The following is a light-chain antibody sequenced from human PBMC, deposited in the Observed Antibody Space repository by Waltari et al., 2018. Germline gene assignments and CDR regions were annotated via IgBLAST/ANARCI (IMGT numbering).Light chain of an antibody. CDR2: QDT. V-gene: IGLV3-1*01. Sequence: SYELTQPPSVSVSPGQTASITCSGDKLGDKYACWYQQRPGQSPVLVIYQDTKRPSGIHDRFSGSNSGSTATLTISGTQAMDEADYYCQAWDSSVVFGGGTKLTVL. CDR3: QAWDSSVV. CDR1: KLGDKY. J-gene: IGLJ2*01.